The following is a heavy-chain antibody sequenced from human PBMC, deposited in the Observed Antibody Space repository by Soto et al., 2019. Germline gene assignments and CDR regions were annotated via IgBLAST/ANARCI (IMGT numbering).Heavy chain of an antibody. CDR1: GYTITSYA. Sequence: QVQLVQSGAEVKKPGASVKVSCKASGYTITSYAMHWVRQAPGQRLEWMGWINAGNGNTKYSQKFQGRVTITRDTSASTAYMELSSLRSEDTAVYYCARDPQWLRLGFRVDYYYYYGMDVWGQGTTVTVSS. D-gene: IGHD5-12*01. J-gene: IGHJ6*02. V-gene: IGHV1-3*01. CDR2: INAGNGNT. CDR3: ARDPQWLRLGFRVDYYYYYGMDV.